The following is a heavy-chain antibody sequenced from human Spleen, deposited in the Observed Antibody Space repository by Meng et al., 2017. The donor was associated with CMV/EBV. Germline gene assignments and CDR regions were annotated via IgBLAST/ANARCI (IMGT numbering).Heavy chain of an antibody. CDR2: IRWNSGII. D-gene: IGHD3-3*01. V-gene: IGHV3-9*01. CDR3: AREKFQADFWSGSQVYYGMDV. J-gene: IGHJ6*02. CDR1: GFTFDDYA. Sequence: SLKISCAASGFTFDDYAKHWVRQAPGKGLEWVSGIRWNSGIIGYADSVKGRFTISRDNAKNSLYLQMNSLRTEDTSLYYCAREKFQADFWSGSQVYYGMDVWGQGTTVTVSS.